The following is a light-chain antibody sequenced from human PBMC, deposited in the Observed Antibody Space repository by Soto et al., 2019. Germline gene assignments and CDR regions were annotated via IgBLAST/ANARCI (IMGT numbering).Light chain of an antibody. CDR3: SSYTGSTTPWV. Sequence: QSVLTQPASVSGSPGQSITISCTGTSSDIGAYNYVSWYQQHPGKAPKLMIYDVSHRPSGVPVRFSGSKSGNTASLTISGLQAEDEPEYYCSSYTGSTTPWVFGGGTKLTVL. CDR2: DVS. J-gene: IGLJ3*02. CDR1: SSDIGAYNY. V-gene: IGLV2-14*03.